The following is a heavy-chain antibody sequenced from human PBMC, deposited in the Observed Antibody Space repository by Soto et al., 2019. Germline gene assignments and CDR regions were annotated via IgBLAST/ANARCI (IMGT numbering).Heavy chain of an antibody. CDR2: IYPEDSET. D-gene: IGHD5-18*01. CDR1: GYSFTNYW. Sequence: GESLKISCKGSGYSFTNYWIGWVRQMPGKDLEWIGIIYPEDSETRYSPSFQGQVTISADKSISTAYLQWSSLKASDTAMYYCATSTLYSYGYDWGQGTLVTVS. CDR3: ATSTLYSYGYD. V-gene: IGHV5-51*01. J-gene: IGHJ4*02.